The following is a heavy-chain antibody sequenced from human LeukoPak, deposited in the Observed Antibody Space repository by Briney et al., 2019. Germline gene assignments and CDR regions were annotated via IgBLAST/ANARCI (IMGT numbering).Heavy chain of an antibody. V-gene: IGHV3-30*03. Sequence: GRSLRLSCAASGFTFSSYGMHWVRQAPGKGLEWVAVISYDGSNKYYADSVKGRFTISRDNSKNTLYLQMNSLRAEDTAVYYCASGQYYYGSSGYSHFDYWGQGTLVTVSS. J-gene: IGHJ4*02. D-gene: IGHD3-22*01. CDR2: ISYDGSNK. CDR1: GFTFSSYG. CDR3: ASGQYYYGSSGYSHFDY.